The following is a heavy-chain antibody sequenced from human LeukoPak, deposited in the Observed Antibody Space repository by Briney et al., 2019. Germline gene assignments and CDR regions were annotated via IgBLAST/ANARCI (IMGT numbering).Heavy chain of an antibody. CDR3: ARDVRIYYYDSSPDY. D-gene: IGHD3-22*01. CDR2: IGHNGINK. J-gene: IGHJ4*02. V-gene: IGHV3-30*02. Sequence: GGSLRLSCAASGFIFNSYGFHWVRQAPGKGLEWVAYIGHNGINKYYADSVKGRCTISRDSSRNTLSLQMNSLRGEDTAVYYCARDVRIYYYDSSPDYWGPGTLVTVSS. CDR1: GFIFNSYG.